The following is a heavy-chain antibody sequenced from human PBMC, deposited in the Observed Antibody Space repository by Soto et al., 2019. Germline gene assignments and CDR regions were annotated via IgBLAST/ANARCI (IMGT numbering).Heavy chain of an antibody. V-gene: IGHV1-46*03. CDR1: GYTFTSDY. J-gene: IGHJ4*02. D-gene: IGHD4-17*01. CDR2: INPSGGST. CDR3: ARETGGFYGDYS. Sequence: ASVKVSWKASGYTFTSDYMHWVRQAPGQGLEWMRIINPSGGSTSYAQKFQGRVTMTRDTSTSTVYMELSSLRSEDTAVYYCARETGGFYGDYSWGQGTLVTVSS.